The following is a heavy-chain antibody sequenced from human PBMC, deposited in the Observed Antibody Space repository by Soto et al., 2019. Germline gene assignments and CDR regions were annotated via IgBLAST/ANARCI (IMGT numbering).Heavy chain of an antibody. V-gene: IGHV3-30*04. J-gene: IGHJ4*02. CDR1: GFTLSDFA. CDR2: ISYDGSKK. CDR3: ASPGGDFDPYFDY. Sequence: QVQLVQSGGGVVQPGRSLRLSCAASGFTLSDFAMHWVRQAPGKGLEWVAVISYDGSKKYLADSVKGRFTISRDNSKNTLYLQMNSLSAEDTAVYYCASPGGDFDPYFDYWGQGTLVTVSS. D-gene: IGHD2-21*02.